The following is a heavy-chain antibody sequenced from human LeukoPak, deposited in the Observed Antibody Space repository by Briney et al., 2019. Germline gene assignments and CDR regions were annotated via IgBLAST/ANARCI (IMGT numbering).Heavy chain of an antibody. V-gene: IGHV1-24*01. CDR3: ATTYSNLRSSFGAFDI. J-gene: IGHJ3*02. Sequence: ASVKVSCKVSGYTLTELSMHWVRQAPGKGLEWMGGFDPKDGETIYAQKFQGRVTMTEDTSTDTAYMELSSLRSEDTAVYYCATTYSNLRSSFGAFDIWGQGTMVTVSS. D-gene: IGHD5-18*01. CDR1: GYTLTELS. CDR2: FDPKDGET.